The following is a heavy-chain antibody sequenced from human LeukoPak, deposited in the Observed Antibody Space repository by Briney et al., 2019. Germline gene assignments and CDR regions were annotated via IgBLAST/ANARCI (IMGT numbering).Heavy chain of an antibody. CDR3: ARVLSGITPDY. D-gene: IGHD3-3*01. Sequence: ASVKVSCKASGGTFSSYAISWVRQAPGQGLEWMGWISAYNGNTNYAQKHQGRVTMTTDTSTSTAYMELRSLRSDDTAVYYCARVLSGITPDYWGQGTLVTVSS. CDR1: GGTFSSYA. J-gene: IGHJ4*02. V-gene: IGHV1-18*01. CDR2: ISAYNGNT.